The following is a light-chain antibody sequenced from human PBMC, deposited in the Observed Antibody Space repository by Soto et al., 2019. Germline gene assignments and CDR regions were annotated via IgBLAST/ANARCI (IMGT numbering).Light chain of an antibody. CDR3: QQYNKWPRT. CDR1: QSINSN. Sequence: EMVMTQSPATLSVSPGESATLSCRASQSINSNLAWNQQKPGQPPRLLIYGASTRATDLPARFSGSGSGTEVTRTISNLQSEDFAVYYCQQYNKWPRTFGQGTKVEIK. J-gene: IGKJ1*01. V-gene: IGKV3-15*01. CDR2: GAS.